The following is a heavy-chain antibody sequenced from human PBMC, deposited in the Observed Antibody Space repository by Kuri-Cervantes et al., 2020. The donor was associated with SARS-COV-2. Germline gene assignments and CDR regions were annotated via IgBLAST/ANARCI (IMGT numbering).Heavy chain of an antibody. Sequence: SSVNVSYKASEGTFSSYTISWVRQAPGQGLEWMGRIIPILGIANYAQKFQGRVTITADKSTSTAYMELSSLRSEDTAVYYCARHPLSYCGGDCSSPSWYFDLWGRGTLVTVSS. D-gene: IGHD2-21*02. J-gene: IGHJ2*01. V-gene: IGHV1-69*02. CDR1: EGTFSSYT. CDR2: IIPILGIA. CDR3: ARHPLSYCGGDCSSPSWYFDL.